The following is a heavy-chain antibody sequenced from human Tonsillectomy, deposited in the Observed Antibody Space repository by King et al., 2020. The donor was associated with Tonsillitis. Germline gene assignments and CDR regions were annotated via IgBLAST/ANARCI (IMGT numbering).Heavy chain of an antibody. CDR2: IYSGGSST. CDR3: AKDWPSYCGGGCYFHVFDY. CDR1: GFTFSSYA. V-gene: IGHV3-23*03. D-gene: IGHD2-21*01. J-gene: IGHJ4*02. Sequence: EVQLVESGGGLVQPGGSLRLSCAASGFTFSSYAMSWVRPAPGEGLEWVSVIYSGGSSTYYADSVKGRFTISRDNSKNTLYLQMNSLRAEDTAVYYCAKDWPSYCGGGCYFHVFDYWGQGPLVTVSS.